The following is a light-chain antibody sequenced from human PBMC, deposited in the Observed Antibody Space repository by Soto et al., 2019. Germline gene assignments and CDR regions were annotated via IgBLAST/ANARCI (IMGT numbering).Light chain of an antibody. Sequence: QSVLTQPPSVSGAPGQRVTISCTGSNSNIGAGYEVHWYQQLPGTAPKLLIYANTNRPSGVPDRFSGSKSGTSASLAITGLRAEDEADYYCHSHDSSLSAPKWVFGGGTKLTVL. CDR2: ANT. CDR1: NSNIGAGYE. CDR3: HSHDSSLSAPKWV. V-gene: IGLV1-40*01. J-gene: IGLJ3*02.